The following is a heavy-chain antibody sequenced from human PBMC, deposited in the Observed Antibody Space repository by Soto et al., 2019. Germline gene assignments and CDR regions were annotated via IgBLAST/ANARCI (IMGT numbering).Heavy chain of an antibody. J-gene: IGHJ4*02. CDR2: VNAYNGNT. Sequence: ASVKVSCKASGYTFTSYGISWVRQAPGQGLEWMGWVNAYNGNTNYAQKFQGRVTMTTDTSTSTAYMELRSLRSDDTAAYYCAREAVSDRAGFDYWGQGNLVTVSS. D-gene: IGHD6-19*01. CDR3: AREAVSDRAGFDY. V-gene: IGHV1-18*01. CDR1: GYTFTSYG.